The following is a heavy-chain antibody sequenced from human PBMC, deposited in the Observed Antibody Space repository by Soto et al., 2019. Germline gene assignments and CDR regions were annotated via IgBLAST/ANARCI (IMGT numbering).Heavy chain of an antibody. V-gene: IGHV1-69*02. J-gene: IGHJ4*02. D-gene: IGHD2-15*01. CDR1: GGTFSSYT. CDR2: IIPILGIA. CDR3: AGGYCSGGSCYSEFDY. Sequence: QVQLVQSGAEVKKPGSSVKVSCTASGGTFSSYTISWVRQAPGQGLEWMGRIIPILGIANYAQKFQGRVTITADKSTSTAYMELSSLRSEDTAVYYCAGGYCSGGSCYSEFDYWGQGTLVTVSS.